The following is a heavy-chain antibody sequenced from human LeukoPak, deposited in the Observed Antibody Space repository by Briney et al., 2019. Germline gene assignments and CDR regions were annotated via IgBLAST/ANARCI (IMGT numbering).Heavy chain of an antibody. D-gene: IGHD4-11*01. Sequence: ASVKVSCKASGYTFTSYDINWVRQATGQGLEWMGWMNPNSGNTGYAQKFQGRVTMTRNTSISTAYMELSSLRSEDTAVYYCARDLATVTTRKVYYYYGMDVWGQGTTVTVSS. V-gene: IGHV1-8*01. J-gene: IGHJ6*02. CDR1: GYTFTSYD. CDR2: MNPNSGNT. CDR3: ARDLATVTTRKVYYYYGMDV.